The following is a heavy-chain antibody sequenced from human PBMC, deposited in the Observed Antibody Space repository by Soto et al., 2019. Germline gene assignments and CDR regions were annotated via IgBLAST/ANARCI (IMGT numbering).Heavy chain of an antibody. V-gene: IGHV3-11*01. CDR2: ISSSGSTI. D-gene: IGHD3-16*02. CDR3: ARAQRFLITFGGVIVLPAGFYFDY. Sequence: GGSLRLSCAASGFTFSDYYMSWIRQAPGKGLEWVSYISSSGSTIYYADYVKGRFTISRDNAKNSLYLQMNSLRAEDTAVYYCARAQRFLITFGGVIVLPAGFYFDYWGQGTLVTVSS. J-gene: IGHJ4*02. CDR1: GFTFSDYY.